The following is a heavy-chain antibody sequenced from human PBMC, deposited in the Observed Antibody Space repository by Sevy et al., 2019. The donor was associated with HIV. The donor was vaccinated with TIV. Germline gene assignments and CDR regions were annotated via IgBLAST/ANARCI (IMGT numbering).Heavy chain of an antibody. J-gene: IGHJ6*02. CDR3: ARDRSSSSSWGYYYYGMDV. D-gene: IGHD6-6*01. CDR1: GFTFSSYA. CDR2: ISYDGSNK. V-gene: IGHV3-30-3*01. Sequence: GSLRLSCAASGFTFSSYAMHWVRQAPGKGLEWVAVISYDGSNKYYADSVKGRFTISRDNSKNTLYLQMNSLRAEDTAVYYCARDRSSSSSWGYYYYGMDVWGQGTTVTVSS.